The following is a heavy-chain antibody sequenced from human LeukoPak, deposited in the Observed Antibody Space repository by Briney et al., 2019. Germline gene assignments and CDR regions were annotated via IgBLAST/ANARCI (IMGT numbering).Heavy chain of an antibody. Sequence: GASVKVSCKASGGTFSSYAISWVRQAPGQGLEWMGWISAYNGNTNYAQKLQGRVTMTTDTSTSTAYMELRSLRSDDTAVYYCARDWRKGYCSSTSCYDVDWFDPWGQGTLVTVSS. CDR3: ARDWRKGYCSSTSCYDVDWFDP. CDR1: GGTFSSYA. D-gene: IGHD2-2*01. V-gene: IGHV1-18*01. J-gene: IGHJ5*02. CDR2: ISAYNGNT.